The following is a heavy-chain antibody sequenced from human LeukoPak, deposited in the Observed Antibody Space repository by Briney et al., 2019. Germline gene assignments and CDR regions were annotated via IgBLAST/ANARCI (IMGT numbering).Heavy chain of an antibody. CDR2: ISSSSSYT. Sequence: GGSLRLSCAASGFTFSDYYMSWIRQAPGKGLEWVSYISSSSSYTNYADSVKGRFTISRDNAKNSLYLQMNSLRAEDTAVYYCARGGTYYGSGSYYWFDPWGRGTLVTVSS. CDR1: GFTFSDYY. V-gene: IGHV3-11*06. J-gene: IGHJ5*02. D-gene: IGHD3-10*01. CDR3: ARGGTYYGSGSYYWFDP.